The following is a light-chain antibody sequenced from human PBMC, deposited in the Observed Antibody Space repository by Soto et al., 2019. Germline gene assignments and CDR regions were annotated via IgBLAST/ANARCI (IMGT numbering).Light chain of an antibody. V-gene: IGKV1-5*03. CDR2: KAS. J-gene: IGKJ4*01. CDR3: QQYKSYPLT. Sequence: DIQMTQSPSTLSASVGDRVTITCRASQSISSWLAWYQQKPGKAPKLLIYKASSLEGGVPSRFSGSGSGTEFTLPISSLQPDDFAKYYCQQYKSYPLTLGGGTKVEIK. CDR1: QSISSW.